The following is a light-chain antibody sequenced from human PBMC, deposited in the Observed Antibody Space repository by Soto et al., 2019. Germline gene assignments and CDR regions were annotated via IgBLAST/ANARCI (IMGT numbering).Light chain of an antibody. CDR3: CSYAGSYTPVV. V-gene: IGLV2-11*01. Sequence: QSVLTQPRSVSGSPGQSVTISCTGTSSDVGGYNYVSWYQQHPGKAPKLMIYDVSKRPSGVPDRFSGSKSGNTASLTISGLQAEDKADYYCCSYAGSYTPVVFGGGTKLTVL. CDR2: DVS. J-gene: IGLJ2*01. CDR1: SSDVGGYNY.